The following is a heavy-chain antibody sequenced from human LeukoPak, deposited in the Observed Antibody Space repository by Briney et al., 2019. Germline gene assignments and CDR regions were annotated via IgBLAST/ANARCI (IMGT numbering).Heavy chain of an antibody. J-gene: IGHJ3*01. D-gene: IGHD3-22*01. CDR3: ARDYYYDSSGYIPAGDAIAF. CDR1: GFTFSTYG. CDR2: IWYDGINK. Sequence: GGSLRLSCAASGFTFSTYGMHWVRQAPGKGLEWVAFIWYDGINKYYADSVKGRFTISRDNSKNTLYLQMNSLRAEDTAVYYCARDYYYDSSGYIPAGDAIAFWGQGTMVTVSS. V-gene: IGHV3-33*01.